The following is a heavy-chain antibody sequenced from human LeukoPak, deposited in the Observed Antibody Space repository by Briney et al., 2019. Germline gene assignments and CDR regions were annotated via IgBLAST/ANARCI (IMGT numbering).Heavy chain of an antibody. CDR1: GGTFSSYA. CDR3: ASRPHEYSSGWYGVDY. CDR2: IIPIFGTA. Sequence: SVKVSCKASGGTFSSYAISWVRQAPGQGLEWMGGIIPIFGTANYAQKFQGRVTITADESTSTAYMELSSLRSEDTAVYYCASRPHEYSSGWYGVDYRGQGTLVTVSS. D-gene: IGHD6-19*01. J-gene: IGHJ4*02. V-gene: IGHV1-69*13.